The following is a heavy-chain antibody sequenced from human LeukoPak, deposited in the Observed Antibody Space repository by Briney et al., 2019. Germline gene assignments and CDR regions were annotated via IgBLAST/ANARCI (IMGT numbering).Heavy chain of an antibody. CDR2: IIPIFGTA. CDR3: ARGEVIVGATIYYYYGMDV. CDR1: GGTFSSYA. D-gene: IGHD1-26*01. J-gene: IGHJ6*02. Sequence: SVKVSCKASGGTFSSYAISWVRQAPGQGLEWMGGIIPIFGTANYAQKFQGRVTITADDSTSTAYMELSSLRSEDTAVYYCARGEVIVGATIYYYYGMDVWGQGTTVTVSS. V-gene: IGHV1-69*13.